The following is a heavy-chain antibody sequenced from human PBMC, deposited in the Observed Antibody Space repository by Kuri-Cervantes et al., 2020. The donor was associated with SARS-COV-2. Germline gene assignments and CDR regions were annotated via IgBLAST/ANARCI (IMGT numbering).Heavy chain of an antibody. D-gene: IGHD2-2*01. CDR2: INPSGGST. V-gene: IGHV1-46*01. Sequence: ASVKVSCKASGYTFTSYYMHWVRQAPGQGLEWMGIINPSGGSTSYAQKSQGRVTMTRDTSTSTVYMELSSLRSEDTAVYYCAREDIVVVPAYYDDAFDIWGQGTMVTGSS. CDR3: AREDIVVVPAYYDDAFDI. CDR1: GYTFTSYY. J-gene: IGHJ3*02.